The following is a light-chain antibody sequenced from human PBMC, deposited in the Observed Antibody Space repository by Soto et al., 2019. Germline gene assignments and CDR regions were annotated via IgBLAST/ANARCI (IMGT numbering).Light chain of an antibody. CDR3: QQRSSRPPMYT. CDR2: DAS. V-gene: IGKV3D-20*02. J-gene: IGKJ2*01. Sequence: EIVLTQSPGTLSLSPGERATLSCRASQTLTNTYLAWYQQKPGQAPRLLIFDASTRATGIPDRFSGSGSGTDFTLTISRLEPEDFAVYYCQQRSSRPPMYTFGQGTKLEIK. CDR1: QTLTNTY.